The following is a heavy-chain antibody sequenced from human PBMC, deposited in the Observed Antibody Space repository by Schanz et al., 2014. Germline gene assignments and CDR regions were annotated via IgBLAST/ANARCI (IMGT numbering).Heavy chain of an antibody. Sequence: QVQLQESGPGLVKPSQTLSLTCAVSGGSISSGGYSWSWIRQPPGKGLEWIGYIFFRGSTYYNPSRKSRVPISIDTPKNQFPLRLPSVTAADTAVYYCYGMDVWGQGTTVTVSS. CDR2: IFFRGST. CDR1: GGSISSGGYS. V-gene: IGHV4-30-4*07. J-gene: IGHJ6*02. CDR3: YGMDV.